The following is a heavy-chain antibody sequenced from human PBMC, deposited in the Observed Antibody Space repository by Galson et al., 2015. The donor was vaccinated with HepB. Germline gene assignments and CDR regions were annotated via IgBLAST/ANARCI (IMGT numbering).Heavy chain of an antibody. J-gene: IGHJ6*02. CDR2: INHSGST. Sequence: SETLSLTCAVYGGSFSGHYWSWIRQPPGKGLEWIGEINHSGSTNYNPSLKSRVTISVDTSKNQFSLKLSSVTAADTAVYYCARGRGFGPYYYYYYGMDVWGQGTTVTVSS. V-gene: IGHV4-34*01. CDR1: GGSFSGHY. D-gene: IGHD3-10*01. CDR3: ARGRGFGPYYYYYYGMDV.